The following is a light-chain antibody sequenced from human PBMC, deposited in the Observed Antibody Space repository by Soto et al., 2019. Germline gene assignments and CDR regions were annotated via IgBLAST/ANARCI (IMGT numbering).Light chain of an antibody. V-gene: IGKV1-39*01. CDR2: GAS. J-gene: IGKJ4*01. CDR3: QKYNSAPLT. Sequence: QMTQSPSSLSASVGDRVTITCRASQAISNYLNWYQQKPGKAPKVLIYGASGLQSGVPLTFSGSGYGTNFTFTIASLGPEDFATYYCQKYNSAPLTFGGGTKVDIK. CDR1: QAISNY.